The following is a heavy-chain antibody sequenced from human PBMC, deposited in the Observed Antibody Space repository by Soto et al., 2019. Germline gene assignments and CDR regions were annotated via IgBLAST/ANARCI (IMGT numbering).Heavy chain of an antibody. J-gene: IGHJ4*02. CDR3: ARGVARSSWPFDY. CDR2: IIPIFGTA. CDR1: GGTFSSYA. Sequence: QVQLVQSGAEVKKPGSSVQVSCTASGGTFSSYAISWVRQAPGQALEWMGGIIPIFGTANYAQKFQGRVTITADKSTSTAYMELSSLRSEDTAVYYCARGVARSSWPFDYWGQGTLVTVSS. D-gene: IGHD6-13*01. V-gene: IGHV1-69*06.